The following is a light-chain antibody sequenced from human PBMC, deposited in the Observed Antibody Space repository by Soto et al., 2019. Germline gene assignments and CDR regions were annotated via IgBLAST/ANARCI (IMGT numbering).Light chain of an antibody. Sequence: QSVLTQPASVSGSPGQSIAVSCIGTSSDVGAYNYVSWYQHHPGNAPKLLIYDVSYRPSGVSNRFSGSKSGDTASLTISGLQTEDEANYYCASYTSTSTPVVFGGGTKLTVL. CDR2: DVS. J-gene: IGLJ2*01. V-gene: IGLV2-14*03. CDR1: SSDVGAYNY. CDR3: ASYTSTSTPVV.